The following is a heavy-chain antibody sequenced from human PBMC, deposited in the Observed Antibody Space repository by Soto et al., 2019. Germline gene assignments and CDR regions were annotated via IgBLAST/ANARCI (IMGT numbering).Heavy chain of an antibody. J-gene: IGHJ1*01. D-gene: IGHD4-17*01. CDR2: ISAYNGNT. V-gene: IGHV1-18*04. CDR3: ARSDGDYWVGFDEYFQH. CDR1: GYTFTSYG. Sequence: QVQLVQSGAEVKKPGASVKVSCKASGYTFTSYGISWVRQAPGQGLDGMGWISAYNGNTNYAQKLQGRVTMTTDTSTSTAYMELRSLRSDDTAVYYCARSDGDYWVGFDEYFQHWGQGTLVTVSS.